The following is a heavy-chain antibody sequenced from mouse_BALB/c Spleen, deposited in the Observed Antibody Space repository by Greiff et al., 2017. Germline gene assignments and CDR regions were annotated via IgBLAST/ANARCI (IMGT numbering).Heavy chain of an antibody. CDR2: IWAGGST. J-gene: IGHJ4*01. CDR3: ATYDYNAMDY. CDR1: GFSLTSYG. V-gene: IGHV2-9*02. D-gene: IGHD2-10*02. Sequence: ESGPGLVAPSQSLSITCTVSGFSLTSYGVHWVRQPPGKGLEWLGVIWAGGSTNYNSALMSRLSISKDNSKSQVFLKMNSLQTDDTAMYYCATYDYNAMDYWGQGTSVTVSS.